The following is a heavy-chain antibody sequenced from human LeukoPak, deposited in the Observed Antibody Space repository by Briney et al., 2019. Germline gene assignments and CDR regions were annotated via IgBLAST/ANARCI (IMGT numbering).Heavy chain of an antibody. J-gene: IGHJ5*02. CDR1: GYTFTGYY. D-gene: IGHD3-3*01. Sequence: ASVKVSCKASGYTFTGYYMHWVRQAPGQGLEWMGIINPSGGSTSYAQKFQGRVTMTRDTSTSTVYMELRSLRSDDTAVYYCARGLEWFPSSLTHFDPWGQGTLVTVSS. CDR2: INPSGGST. V-gene: IGHV1-46*01. CDR3: ARGLEWFPSSLTHFDP.